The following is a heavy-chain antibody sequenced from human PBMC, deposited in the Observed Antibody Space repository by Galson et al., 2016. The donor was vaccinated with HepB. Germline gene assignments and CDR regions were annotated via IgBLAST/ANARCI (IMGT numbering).Heavy chain of an antibody. CDR1: GASISSSKW. Sequence: SETLSLTCAVSGASISSSKWWSWVRQPPGKGLEWIGEIYHSGSTNYNPSLKSRVIISVDKSKDHFSLKMRSVTAADTAVYYCATAEDFWGGHYTGRWFDTWGQGTLVTVSS. D-gene: IGHD3-3*01. CDR3: ATAEDFWGGHYTGRWFDT. CDR2: IYHSGST. J-gene: IGHJ5*02. V-gene: IGHV4-4*02.